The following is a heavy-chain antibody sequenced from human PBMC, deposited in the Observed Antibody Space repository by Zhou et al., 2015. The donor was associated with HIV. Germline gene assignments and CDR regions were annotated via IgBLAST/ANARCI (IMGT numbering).Heavy chain of an antibody. CDR3: ARDRGAARPDWRYFDL. CDR2: IIPVFGTA. Sequence: QVQLVQSGAEVKKPGSSVKVSCKASGGTFSSYGISWVRQAPGQGLEWMGWIIPVFGTAKFAQKFQGRVSITADRPTSTAYMELRSLRSEDAAVYYCARDRGAARPDWRYFDLWGRGTLVTVSS. D-gene: IGHD6-6*01. V-gene: IGHV1-69*06. CDR1: GGTFSSYG. J-gene: IGHJ2*01.